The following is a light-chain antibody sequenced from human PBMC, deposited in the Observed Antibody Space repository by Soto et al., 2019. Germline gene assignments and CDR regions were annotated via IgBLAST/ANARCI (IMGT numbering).Light chain of an antibody. J-gene: IGKJ4*01. CDR3: QQYSSSPLT. V-gene: IGKV3-20*01. CDR1: QSVRSSH. Sequence: EIVLTQSPGTLSLSPGERATLSCRASQSVRSSHLAWYQQMPGQAPRLLIYGASNRATGIPDRFRGSGSGTDFTLTISRLEPEDFAVYSCQQYSSSPLTFGGGTKVEIK. CDR2: GAS.